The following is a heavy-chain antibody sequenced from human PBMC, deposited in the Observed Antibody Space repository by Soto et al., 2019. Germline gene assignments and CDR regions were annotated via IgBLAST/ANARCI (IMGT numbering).Heavy chain of an antibody. J-gene: IGHJ3*02. CDR2: IYYSGST. V-gene: IGHV4-39*01. Sequence: SETLSLTCTVSGGSISSSSYYWGWIRQPPGKGLEWIGSIYYSGSTYYNPSLKSRVTISVDTSKNHFSRKLSSVTAADTAVYYCARPKRGYYERGDAFDIWGQGTMVTVSS. CDR3: ARPKRGYYERGDAFDI. CDR1: GGSISSSSYY. D-gene: IGHD3-22*01.